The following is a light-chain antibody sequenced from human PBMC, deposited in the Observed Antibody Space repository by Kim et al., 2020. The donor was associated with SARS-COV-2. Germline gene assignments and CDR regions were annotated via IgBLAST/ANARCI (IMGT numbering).Light chain of an antibody. Sequence: SYELTQPPAVSVAPGETARITCGGDNIGSKVVHWYQQKSGQAPILVVYDDNDRPSGIPERFSGSNSGNTATLTINRVEAGDEADYYCQIWHRTNENYVFGPGTKVTVL. CDR3: QIWHRTNENYV. V-gene: IGLV3-21*02. CDR2: DDN. J-gene: IGLJ1*01. CDR1: NIGSKV.